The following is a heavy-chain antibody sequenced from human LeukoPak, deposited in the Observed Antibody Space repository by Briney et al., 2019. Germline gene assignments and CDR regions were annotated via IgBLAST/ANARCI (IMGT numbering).Heavy chain of an antibody. J-gene: IGHJ4*02. Sequence: SETLSLTCAVYGGSFSGYYWSWIRQPPGKGLEWIGEINHSGSTNYSPSLKSRVTISVDTSRNQFSLKLSSVTAADTAVYYCAANYYDSSGYPTGVGYWGQGTLVTVSS. CDR1: GGSFSGYY. V-gene: IGHV4-34*01. CDR3: AANYYDSSGYPTGVGY. CDR2: INHSGST. D-gene: IGHD3-22*01.